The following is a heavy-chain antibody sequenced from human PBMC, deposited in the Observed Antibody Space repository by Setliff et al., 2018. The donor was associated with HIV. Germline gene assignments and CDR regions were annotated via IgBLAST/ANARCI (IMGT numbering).Heavy chain of an antibody. CDR2: INHSGST. CDR1: GGSFSGYY. Sequence: SETLSLTCAVYGGSFSGYYWSWIRQPPGRGLEWIGEINHSGSTNYNPSLKSRVTISVDTSKNQFSLKLSSVTAADTAVYYCARGLRSSWYNYYYYMDVWGKGTTVTVSS. V-gene: IGHV4-34*01. J-gene: IGHJ6*03. D-gene: IGHD6-13*01. CDR3: ARGLRSSWYNYYYYMDV.